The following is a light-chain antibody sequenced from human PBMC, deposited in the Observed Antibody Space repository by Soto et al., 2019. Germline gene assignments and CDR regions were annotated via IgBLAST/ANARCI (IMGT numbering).Light chain of an antibody. CDR2: GAT. CDR3: QQYNNWPLT. V-gene: IGKV3-15*01. J-gene: IGKJ4*01. CDR1: QSISNN. Sequence: ETVMTQSPATLSVSPGERATLSCRAGQSISNNLAWYQQNPCQAPRLLLYGATTRATGIPSRFSGSGSGTEFPLTISSQQSEYFAVYYCQQYNNWPLTFGGGTKVEIK.